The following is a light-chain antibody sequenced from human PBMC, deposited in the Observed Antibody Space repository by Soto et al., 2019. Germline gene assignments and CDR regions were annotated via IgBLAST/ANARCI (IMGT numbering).Light chain of an antibody. V-gene: IGLV1-44*01. CDR2: SND. CDR1: SSNIGSNT. CDR3: AVWDDSLNGYV. J-gene: IGLJ1*01. Sequence: SVLTQPPSASGTPGQRVTISCFGSSSNIGSNTVNWYRQLPGTAPKLLIYSNDQRPSGVPDRLSGSKSGTSASLAISGLQSEDEAEYYCAVWDDSLNGYVFGTGTKLTVL.